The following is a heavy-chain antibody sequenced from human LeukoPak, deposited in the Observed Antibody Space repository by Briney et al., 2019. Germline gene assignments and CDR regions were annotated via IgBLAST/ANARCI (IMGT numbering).Heavy chain of an antibody. V-gene: IGHV3-66*01. CDR2: TYSGETT. D-gene: IGHD3/OR15-3a*01. J-gene: IGHJ4*02. CDR3: ARERQDSRNLDS. Sequence: GGSLRLSCAASEFTFSSYNMNWVRQAPGRGLEWVSITYSGETTYYADSVRGRFIISRDDSKNTLSLEMNDLRVEDTAVYYCARERQDSRNLDSWGRGALVTVSS. CDR1: EFTFSSYN.